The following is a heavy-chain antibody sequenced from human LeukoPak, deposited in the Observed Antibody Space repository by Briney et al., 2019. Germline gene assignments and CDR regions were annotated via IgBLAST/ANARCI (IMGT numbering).Heavy chain of an antibody. CDR3: ARDQGSDSRGFDP. J-gene: IGHJ5*02. CDR2: INPNSGGT. CDR1: GYTFTGYY. Sequence: PGASVKVSCKASGYTFTGYYMHWVRQAPGQGLEWMGRINPNSGGTNYAQKFQGRVTMTRDTSISTAYMELSRLRSDDTAVYYCARDQGSDSRGFDPWGQGTLVTVSS. D-gene: IGHD6-19*01. V-gene: IGHV1-2*06.